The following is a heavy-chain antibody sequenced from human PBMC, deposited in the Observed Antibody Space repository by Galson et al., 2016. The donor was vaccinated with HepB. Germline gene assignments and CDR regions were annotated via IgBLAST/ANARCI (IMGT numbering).Heavy chain of an antibody. CDR2: ISYDGTT. CDR3: AVHGRPGPPHY. D-gene: IGHD1-1*01. J-gene: IGHJ4*02. V-gene: IGHV4-31*03. Sequence: TLSLTCSVSGGSISGGGYFWGWIRQHPGKGLEWIGYISYDGTTYYNPSLKTRATISVDTSQKRFSLNLTAVSAADTAVDYCAVHGRPGPPHYWGQGTLVSVSS. CDR1: GGSISGGGYF.